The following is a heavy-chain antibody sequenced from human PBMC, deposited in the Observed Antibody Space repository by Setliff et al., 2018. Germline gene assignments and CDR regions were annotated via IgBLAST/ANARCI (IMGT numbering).Heavy chain of an antibody. D-gene: IGHD1-1*01. CDR1: GASITSGTYY. J-gene: IGHJ4*02. Sequence: LSLTCTVSGASITSGTYYWGWIRQPPGKGLEWIGRRHYSGDSYYNPSLKGRLTISVDTAQNQFSLRLTSVTAADTAVHYCARTGTYRYFDYWGQGALVTVSS. CDR3: ARTGTYRYFDY. CDR2: RHYSGDS. V-gene: IGHV4-39*01.